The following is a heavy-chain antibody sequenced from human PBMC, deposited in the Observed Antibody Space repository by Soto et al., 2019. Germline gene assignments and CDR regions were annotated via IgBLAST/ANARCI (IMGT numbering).Heavy chain of an antibody. D-gene: IGHD6-19*01. J-gene: IGHJ4*02. CDR1: GFTFSSYG. V-gene: IGHV3-30*18. Sequence: QVQLVESGGSVVQPGRSLRLSCAASGFTFSSYGMHWVRQAPGKGLEWVAVISYDGSNKYYADSVKGRFTISRDNSKNTLYLQMNSLRAEDTAVYYCAKDLLRSAVAGTWLLWGQGTLVTVSS. CDR3: AKDLLRSAVAGTWLL. CDR2: ISYDGSNK.